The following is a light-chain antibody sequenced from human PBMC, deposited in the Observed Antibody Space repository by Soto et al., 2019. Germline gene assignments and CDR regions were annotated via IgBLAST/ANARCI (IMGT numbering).Light chain of an antibody. Sequence: QSALTQPPSASGSPGQSVTISCTGTLSDVDGCNCVYWYQHLPGTAPKVLIVRDGQRPSGVPDRFFGSKSGTSASLAISGLRSEDEAHYYCAVWDESMTGWVFGGGTKVTVL. CDR1: LSDVDGCNC. CDR2: RDG. V-gene: IGLV1-47*01. CDR3: AVWDESMTGWV. J-gene: IGLJ3*02.